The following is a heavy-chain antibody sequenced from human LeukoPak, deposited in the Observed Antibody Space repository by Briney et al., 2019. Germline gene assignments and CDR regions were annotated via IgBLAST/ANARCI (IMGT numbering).Heavy chain of an antibody. Sequence: PGGSLRLSCAASEFTLSTYWMSWVRQAPGKGLERVAYIKQDGSEKNYVDSVKGRFTISRDNAKNSLYLQMNSLRAEDTAVYYCARNRASLDYWGQGALVTVSS. D-gene: IGHD2/OR15-2a*01. J-gene: IGHJ4*02. CDR3: ARNRASLDY. CDR1: EFTLSTYW. V-gene: IGHV3-7*04. CDR2: IKQDGSEK.